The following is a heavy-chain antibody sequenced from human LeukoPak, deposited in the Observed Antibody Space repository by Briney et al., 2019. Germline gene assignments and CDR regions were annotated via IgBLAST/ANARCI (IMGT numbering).Heavy chain of an antibody. Sequence: PGGSLRLSCAASGFIFSDYGMHWVRQAPGKGLEWVAVIWNNGNNRYADSVRGRFTISRDDSKNTLYLQMNSLRAEDTAVYYCAKDSVPYYYGSGSYPDYWGQGTLVTVSS. J-gene: IGHJ4*02. V-gene: IGHV3-33*06. CDR3: AKDSVPYYYGSGSYPDY. D-gene: IGHD3-10*01. CDR1: GFIFSDYG. CDR2: IWNNGNNR.